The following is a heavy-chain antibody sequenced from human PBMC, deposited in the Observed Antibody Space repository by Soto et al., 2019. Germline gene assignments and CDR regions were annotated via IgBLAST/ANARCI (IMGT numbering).Heavy chain of an antibody. V-gene: IGHV2-5*02. Sequence: QITLKESGPTLGKPTQNLTLNCTFSGFSLSTSGVGVGWIRQPPGKALEWLALIYWDDDKRYSPSLKSRLTITKDTSKNQVVLTMTNMDPVDTATYYCAHRRRITVAGTRYWYFDLWGRGTLVTVSS. CDR1: GFSLSTSGVG. CDR3: AHRRRITVAGTRYWYFDL. D-gene: IGHD6-19*01. CDR2: IYWDDDK. J-gene: IGHJ2*01.